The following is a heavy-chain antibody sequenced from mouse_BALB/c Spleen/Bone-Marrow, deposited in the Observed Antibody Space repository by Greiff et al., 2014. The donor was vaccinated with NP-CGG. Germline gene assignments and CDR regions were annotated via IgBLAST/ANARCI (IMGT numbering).Heavy chain of an antibody. D-gene: IGHD1-1*01. CDR3: ARGGYYGTSLYWYFDV. CDR1: GYTFTSYV. CDR2: INPYNDGT. V-gene: IGHV1-14*01. J-gene: IGHJ1*01. Sequence: VQLQQPGPELVKPGASVKMSCKASGYTFTSYVIHWVKQKPGQGLEWIGYINPYNDGTKYNEKFKGKATLTSDKSSSTAYMELSSLTSEYSAVYYCARGGYYGTSLYWYFDVWGAGTTVTVSS.